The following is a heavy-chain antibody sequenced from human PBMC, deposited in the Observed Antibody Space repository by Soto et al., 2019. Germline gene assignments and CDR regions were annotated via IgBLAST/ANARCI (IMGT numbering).Heavy chain of an antibody. CDR2: IGGGGGSP. V-gene: IGHV3-23*01. CDR3: AKSAEAVAGTVYDY. J-gene: IGHJ4*02. D-gene: IGHD6-19*01. CDR1: GFTFSNYA. Sequence: GGSLRLSCAASGFTFSNYAMGWVRQPPGKGLEWVSTIGGGGGSPYYADSVKGRFTTFRDNSKNTLYLQMNSLRAEDTAAYYCAKSAEAVAGTVYDYWGQGSRVTVAS.